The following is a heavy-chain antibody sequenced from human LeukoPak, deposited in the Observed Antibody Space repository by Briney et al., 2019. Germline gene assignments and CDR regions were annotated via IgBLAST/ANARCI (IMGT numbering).Heavy chain of an antibody. V-gene: IGHV3-74*01. J-gene: IGHJ5*02. CDR2: INSDGSST. D-gene: IGHD3-3*01. CDR3: ARSDYDFWRGYYRLFDP. Sequence: GGPLRLSCAASGFTFSSYWMHWVRQAPGKGLVWVSRINSDGSSTSYADSVKGRFTISRDNAKNTLYLQMNSLRAEDTAVYYCARSDYDFWRGYYRLFDPWGQGTLVTVSS. CDR1: GFTFSSYW.